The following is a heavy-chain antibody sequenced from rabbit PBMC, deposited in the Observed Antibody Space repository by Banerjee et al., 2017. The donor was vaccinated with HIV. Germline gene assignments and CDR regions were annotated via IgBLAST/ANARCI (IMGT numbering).Heavy chain of an antibody. CDR2: INTSSGNT. J-gene: IGHJ6*01. Sequence: QEQLEESGGDLVKPEGSLTVTCTASGFSFSNKYVMCWVRQAPGKGLEWIACINTSSGNTVYATWAKGRVTISKTSSTTVTLQMASLTAADTATYFCGTSSAGYVYAIGLWGPGTLVTVS. CDR3: GTSSAGYVYAIGL. V-gene: IGHV1S45*01. D-gene: IGHD6-1*01. CDR1: GFSFSNKYV.